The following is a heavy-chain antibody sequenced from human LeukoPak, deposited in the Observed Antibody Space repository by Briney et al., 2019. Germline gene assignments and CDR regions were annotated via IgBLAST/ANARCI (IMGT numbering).Heavy chain of an antibody. J-gene: IGHJ2*01. CDR3: AKHPVRDLWFGEISDLIFDL. Sequence: QPGGSLRLSCAASGFTFSGFWMHWVRQAPGKGLVWVSCISFDGSDATYADSVKGRFTISRDNSKNTLYLQMNSLRAEDTAIYYCAKHPVRDLWFGEISDLIFDLWGRGTLVTVSS. CDR1: GFTFSGFW. CDR2: ISFDGSDA. D-gene: IGHD3-10*01. V-gene: IGHV3-74*01.